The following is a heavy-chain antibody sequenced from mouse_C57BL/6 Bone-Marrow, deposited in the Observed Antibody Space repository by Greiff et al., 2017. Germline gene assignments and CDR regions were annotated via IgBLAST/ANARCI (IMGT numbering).Heavy chain of an antibody. CDR2: IWRGGST. Sequence: QVQLKESGPGLVQPSQSLSITCTVSGFSLTSYGVHWVRQSPGKGLEWLGVIWRGGSTDYNAAFMSRLSITKDNSKSQVFCKMNSLQADDTAIYYCAKTNPPNYYGSTDWYFDVWGTGTTVTVSS. CDR3: AKTNPPNYYGSTDWYFDV. CDR1: GFSLTSYG. V-gene: IGHV2-5*01. D-gene: IGHD1-1*01. J-gene: IGHJ1*03.